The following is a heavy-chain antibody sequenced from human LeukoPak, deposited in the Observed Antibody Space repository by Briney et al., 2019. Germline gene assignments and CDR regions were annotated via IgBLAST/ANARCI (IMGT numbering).Heavy chain of an antibody. CDR1: GGTFSSYA. D-gene: IGHD2-2*01. CDR2: IIPIFGTA. V-gene: IGHV1-69*05. J-gene: IGHJ6*03. Sequence: SVKVSCKASGGTFSSYAISWVRQAPGQGLKWMGGIIPIFGTANYAQKFQGTVTITTDESTSTAYMELSSQRSEDTAVYYCTRGLVDCSSTSCPHDYYYYMDVWGKGTTVTVSS. CDR3: TRGLVDCSSTSCPHDYYYYMDV.